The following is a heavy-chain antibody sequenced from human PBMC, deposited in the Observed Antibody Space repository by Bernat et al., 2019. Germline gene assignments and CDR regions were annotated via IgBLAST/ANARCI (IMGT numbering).Heavy chain of an antibody. D-gene: IGHD2-21*01. J-gene: IGHJ4*02. Sequence: QVQLQQSGPGLVKPSQTLSLTCAISGDSVSTNNAAWHWIRHSPSRGLEWLGRTFYRSKWYNEYAASVRSRIAITPDTSKNQFSLQLNSVTPEDTAVYFCVRDWGSGYSLGYWGQGTLVTVSS. CDR2: TFYRSKWYN. CDR1: GDSVSTNNAA. V-gene: IGHV6-1*01. CDR3: VRDWGSGYSLGY.